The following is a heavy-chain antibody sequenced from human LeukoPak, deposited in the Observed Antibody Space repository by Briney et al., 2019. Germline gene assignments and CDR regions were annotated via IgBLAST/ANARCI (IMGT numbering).Heavy chain of an antibody. CDR1: GSTFSSYG. D-gene: IGHD2-15*01. Sequence: GGSLRLSCAASGSTFSSYGMHWVRQAPGKGLEWVAVISYDGSNKYYADSVKGRFTISRDNSKNTLYLQMNSLRAEDTAVYYCAKDVGGGDFATHYWGQGTLVTVSS. V-gene: IGHV3-30*18. CDR2: ISYDGSNK. J-gene: IGHJ4*02. CDR3: AKDVGGGDFATHY.